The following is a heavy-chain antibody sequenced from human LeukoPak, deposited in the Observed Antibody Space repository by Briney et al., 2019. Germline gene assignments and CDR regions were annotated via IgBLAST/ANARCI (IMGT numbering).Heavy chain of an antibody. CDR2: ASYDGSEK. D-gene: IGHD6-13*01. CDR1: GFTFSSYG. Sequence: GRSLRLSCAASGFTFSSYGMHWVRQAPGKGLEWVAAASYDGSEKYYADTVKGRFTISRDNSRNTLYLQMNSLRADDTAVYFCAKVTTGIAAAGIDCWGQGTLVIVSS. J-gene: IGHJ4*02. V-gene: IGHV3-30*18. CDR3: AKVTTGIAAAGIDC.